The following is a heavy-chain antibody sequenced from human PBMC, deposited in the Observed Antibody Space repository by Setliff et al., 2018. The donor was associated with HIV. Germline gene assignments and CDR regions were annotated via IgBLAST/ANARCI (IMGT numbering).Heavy chain of an antibody. V-gene: IGHV3-23*03. J-gene: IGHJ4*02. D-gene: IGHD3-16*01. CDR2: IYSGSRKI. CDR1: GFTFSYYA. Sequence: PGGSLRLSCAASGFTFSYYALNWVRQAPGKGLEWVSVIYSGSRKIFYSDSVKGRFTISRDDSKNTLYLQMNSLRAEDTAVYYCAKDRGSDAFFDYWGQGTRVTVSS. CDR3: AKDRGSDAFFDY.